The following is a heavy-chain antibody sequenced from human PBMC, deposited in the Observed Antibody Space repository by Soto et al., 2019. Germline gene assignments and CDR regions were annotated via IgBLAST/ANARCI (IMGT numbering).Heavy chain of an antibody. CDR2: TYYRSKWYN. Sequence: SQTLSLTCAISGDSVSSNSAAWNWIRQSPSRGLEWLGRTYYRSKWYNDYAVSVKSRITINPDTSKNQFSLNLTSATAADTAVYYCARKGAAASYAHYYMDVWGRGTAVTVSS. CDR1: GDSVSSNSAA. V-gene: IGHV6-1*01. CDR3: ARKGAAASYAHYYMDV. D-gene: IGHD6-13*01. J-gene: IGHJ6*03.